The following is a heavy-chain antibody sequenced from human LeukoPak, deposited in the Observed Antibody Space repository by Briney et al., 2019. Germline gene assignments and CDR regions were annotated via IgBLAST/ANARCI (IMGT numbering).Heavy chain of an antibody. J-gene: IGHJ4*02. CDR3: TTGGLWYSGRVF. D-gene: IGHD3-10*01. Sequence: GGSPRLSCAASGFTFSNAWMSWVRQAPGKGLEWVGRIKTKTDGGTTAFAAPVKGRFTMSRDDSKNTLYLQMNSLKTEDTAMYYCTTGGLWYSGRVFWGQGTLVTVS. CDR2: IKTKTDGGTT. V-gene: IGHV3-15*01. CDR1: GFTFSNAW.